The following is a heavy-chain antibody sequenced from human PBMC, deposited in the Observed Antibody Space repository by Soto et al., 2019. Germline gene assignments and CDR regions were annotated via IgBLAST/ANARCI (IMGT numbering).Heavy chain of an antibody. V-gene: IGHV2-26*01. J-gene: IGHJ5*02. CDR3: ARMVTAAGPGGVGSYNWFDP. CDR1: GFSLSNARVG. CDR2: IFSNDEK. D-gene: IGHD2-21*02. Sequence: SGPTLVNPTETLTLTFTVSGFSLSNARVGVSWIRQPPGKALEWLAHIFSNDEKSYSTSLKSRLTISKDTSKSQVVLTMTNMDPVDTATYYCARMVTAAGPGGVGSYNWFDPWGQGTLVTVSS.